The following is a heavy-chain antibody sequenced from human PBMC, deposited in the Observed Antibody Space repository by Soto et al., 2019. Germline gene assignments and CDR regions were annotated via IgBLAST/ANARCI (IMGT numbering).Heavy chain of an antibody. CDR3: ARVRFLSSYYPPYYNYRMDV. Sequence: ASVKVSCKASGYTFTSYGISWVRQAPGQGLQWMGWISAYNGNTNYAQKLQGRVTMTTDTSTSTAYMDLRSLRSDDTAVYYCARVRFLSSYYPPYYNYRMDVWRRRRTVTTSS. V-gene: IGHV1-18*04. D-gene: IGHD3-3*01. CDR1: GYTFTSYG. J-gene: IGHJ6*02. CDR2: ISAYNGNT.